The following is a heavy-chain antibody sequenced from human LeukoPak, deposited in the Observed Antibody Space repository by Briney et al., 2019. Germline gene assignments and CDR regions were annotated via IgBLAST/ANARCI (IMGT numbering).Heavy chain of an antibody. CDR1: GYTFTGYY. J-gene: IGHJ4*02. Sequence: ASVKVSCKASGYTFTGYYMHWVRQAPGQGLEWMGWINPNSGGTNYAQKFQGRVTMTRDTSISTAYMELSRLRSDDTAVYYCARCIDNRSTSCYDYWGQGTLVTVSS. CDR2: INPNSGGT. V-gene: IGHV1-2*02. CDR3: ARCIDNRSTSCYDY. D-gene: IGHD2-2*01.